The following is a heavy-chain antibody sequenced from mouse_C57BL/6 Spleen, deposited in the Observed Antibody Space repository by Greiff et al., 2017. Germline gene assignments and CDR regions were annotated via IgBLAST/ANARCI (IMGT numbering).Heavy chain of an antibody. CDR1: GYTFTSYW. CDR3: ARGGDYDGAWFAY. V-gene: IGHV1-69*01. J-gene: IGHJ3*01. D-gene: IGHD2-4*01. Sequence: QVQLQQPGAELVVPGASVKLSCKASGYTFTSYWMHWVKQRPGQGLEWIGEIDPSDSYTNYNQKFKGKSTLTVDKSSSTAYMQLSRLTSEDSAVYYCARGGDYDGAWFAYWGQGTLVTVSA. CDR2: IDPSDSYT.